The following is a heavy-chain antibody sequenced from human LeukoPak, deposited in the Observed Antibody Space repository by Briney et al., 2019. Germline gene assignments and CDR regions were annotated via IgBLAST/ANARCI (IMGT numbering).Heavy chain of an antibody. J-gene: IGHJ4*02. Sequence: ASVKVSCKASGYTFTGYYMHWVRQAPGQGLEWMGWINPNSGGTNYAQKFQGRVTMTRDTSISTAYMELSRLRSDDTAVYYCARELDTATADYFDYWGQGTLVTVSS. CDR2: INPNSGGT. CDR3: ARELDTATADYFDY. D-gene: IGHD5-18*01. V-gene: IGHV1-2*02. CDR1: GYTFTGYY.